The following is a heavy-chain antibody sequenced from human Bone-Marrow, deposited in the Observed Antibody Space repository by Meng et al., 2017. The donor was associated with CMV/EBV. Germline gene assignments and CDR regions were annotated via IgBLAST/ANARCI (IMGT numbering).Heavy chain of an antibody. V-gene: IGHV5-51*01. Sequence: GESLKMSCKGSGYSFTSYWSGWVRQMPGKGLEWMGNIYPGDSDIRYSPSFEGQVTISADKSINTAYLHWRSLKASDTAIYYCARGLDTVMFIDNWFDPWGQGTLVTVSS. D-gene: IGHD5-18*01. CDR3: ARGLDTVMFIDNWFDP. CDR1: GYSFTSYW. CDR2: IYPGDSDI. J-gene: IGHJ5*02.